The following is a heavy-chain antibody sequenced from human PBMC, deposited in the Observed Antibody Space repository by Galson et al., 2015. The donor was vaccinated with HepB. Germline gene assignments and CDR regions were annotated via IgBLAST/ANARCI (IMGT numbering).Heavy chain of an antibody. D-gene: IGHD1-1*01. CDR3: TRKPQVPSDPPPGDY. CDR2: IRSKAYGGTT. Sequence: SLRLSCAASGFTFGDYAMSWFRQAPGKGLEWVGFIRSKAYGGTTEYAASVKGRFTISRDDSKSIAYLQMNSLKTEDTAVYYCTRKPQVPSDPPPGDYWGQGTLVTVSS. V-gene: IGHV3-49*03. CDR1: GFTFGDYA. J-gene: IGHJ4*02.